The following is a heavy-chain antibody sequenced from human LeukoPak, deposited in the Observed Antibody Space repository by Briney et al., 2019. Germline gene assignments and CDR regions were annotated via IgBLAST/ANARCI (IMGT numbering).Heavy chain of an antibody. CDR3: ARDSHYYDSSGYGLGP. J-gene: IGHJ5*02. V-gene: IGHV4-59*01. CDR1: GGSISSNY. D-gene: IGHD3-22*01. Sequence: SETLSLTCTVAGGSISSNYWSWSRQPPGRGLQWRGGIYYSGSTNYNPSLKSRVTISVDTSKNQLSLKLSSVTAADTAVYYCARDSHYYDSSGYGLGPWGQGTLVTVSS. CDR2: IYYSGST.